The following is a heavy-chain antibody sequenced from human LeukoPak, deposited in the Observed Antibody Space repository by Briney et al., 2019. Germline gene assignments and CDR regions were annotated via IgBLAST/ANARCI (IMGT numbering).Heavy chain of an antibody. CDR2: IYRSGST. V-gene: IGHV4-4*02. CDR3: ARDSWYGSASPFNYYYYYCRDV. CDR1: GGSISSSNW. Sequence: SDTLSLTCAVSGGSISSSNWWGWVRQPPGEGVGWIGEIYRSGSTNYNPSVKRRVTMSGDTSKNQLSLQLSSVTAADTAGYYCARDSWYGSASPFNYYYYYCRDVWGKGTTDTISS. J-gene: IGHJ6*03. D-gene: IGHD3-10*01.